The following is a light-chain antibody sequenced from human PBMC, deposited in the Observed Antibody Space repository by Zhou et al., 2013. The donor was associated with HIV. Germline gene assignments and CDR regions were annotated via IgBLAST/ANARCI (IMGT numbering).Light chain of an antibody. Sequence: DIQMTQSPSSLSASVGDTVTITCRASQSISGYLNWYQQKPGKAPMLLIYAASSLQSGVPSSFSGSGSGTDFTLTINRLHPEDFATYYCQQANRFPQTFGQGTKVEIK. V-gene: IGKV1-39*01. CDR3: QQANRFPQT. CDR2: AAS. J-gene: IGKJ2*01. CDR1: QSISGY.